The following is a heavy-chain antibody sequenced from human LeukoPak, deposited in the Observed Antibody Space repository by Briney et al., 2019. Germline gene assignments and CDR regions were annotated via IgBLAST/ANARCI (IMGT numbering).Heavy chain of an antibody. CDR2: INHNGNS. V-gene: IGHV4-34*01. CDR1: GGSFNDNY. Sequence: SETLSLTCAVSGGSFNDNYWTWIRQPPGKGLEWIGEINHNGNSNYNPSLKSRATISIDTSKNQFSLRLNSVTAADTAMYYCAKSGGSGLIDYWGQGTLVTVSS. CDR3: AKSGGSGLIDY. D-gene: IGHD6-25*01. J-gene: IGHJ4*02.